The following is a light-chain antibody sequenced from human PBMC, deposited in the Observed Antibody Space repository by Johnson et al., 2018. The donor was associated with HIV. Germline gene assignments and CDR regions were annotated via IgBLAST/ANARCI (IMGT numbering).Light chain of an antibody. J-gene: IGLJ1*01. V-gene: IGLV1-51*02. CDR1: SSNIGKNY. CDR2: ENN. Sequence: QSVLTQPPSVSAAPGQRVTISCSGSSSNIGKNYVSWYQQLPGTAPKLLIYENNKRPSGIPDRFSGSKSGTSATLGITGLQTGDEADYYCGTWDSSLTTSYVFGTGTKVIVV. CDR3: GTWDSSLTTSYV.